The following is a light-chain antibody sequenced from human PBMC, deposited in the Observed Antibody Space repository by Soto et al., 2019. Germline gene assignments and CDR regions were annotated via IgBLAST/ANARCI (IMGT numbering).Light chain of an antibody. CDR3: FSFTATSTHV. V-gene: IGLV2-8*01. CDR1: SNDVGGYNY. Sequence: QSVLTQPPSASGSPGQSVTISCAGTSNDVGGYNYVSWYQQHPGKAPKLMIFEVSQRPSGVPDRFSGSKSGNTAYLTISGLQVEDEAEYFCFSFTATSTHVFGTGTKVTVL. CDR2: EVS. J-gene: IGLJ1*01.